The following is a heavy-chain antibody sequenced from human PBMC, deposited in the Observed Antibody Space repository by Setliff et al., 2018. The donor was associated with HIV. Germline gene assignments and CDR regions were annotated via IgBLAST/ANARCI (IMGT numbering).Heavy chain of an antibody. V-gene: IGHV4-4*07. CDR2: ISSSGSP. CDR3: ARSRHCGSDCYLDY. J-gene: IGHJ4*02. Sequence: SETLSLTCTVSGGSINSYWWSWFRQPAGKGLEWIGRISSSGSPNYNPSLESRVTMSVDTSKNQFSLKLRSVTATDTAVYSCARSRHCGSDCYLDYSGQGTLVTVSS. D-gene: IGHD2-21*02. CDR1: GGSINSYW.